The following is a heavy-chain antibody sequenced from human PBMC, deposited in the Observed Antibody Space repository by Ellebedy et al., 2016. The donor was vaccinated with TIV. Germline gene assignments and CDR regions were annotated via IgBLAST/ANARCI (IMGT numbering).Heavy chain of an antibody. CDR2: INPTSGSS. CDR3: ARGDNYYYDSSGYYYSY. J-gene: IGHJ4*02. D-gene: IGHD3-22*01. CDR1: GYTFTNYF. V-gene: IGHV1-46*01. Sequence: ASVKVSCKASGYTFTNYFLYWVRQAPGQGLEWMGIINPTSGSSNYAQTFQGRVTMTRDTSTSTVYMVLSSLRPEDPAVYYCARGDNYYYDSSGYYYSYWGQGTLVTVSS.